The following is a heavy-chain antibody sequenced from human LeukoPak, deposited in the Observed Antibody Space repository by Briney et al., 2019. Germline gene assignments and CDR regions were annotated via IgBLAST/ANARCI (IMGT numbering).Heavy chain of an antibody. J-gene: IGHJ3*02. Sequence: ASVKVSCKASGYTFTGYYMHWVRQAPGQGLEWMGWINPNSGGTNYAQKFQGRVTMTRDTSISTAYVELSRLRSDDTAVYYCARVPPTADAFDIWGQGTMVTVSS. CDR2: INPNSGGT. CDR1: GYTFTGYY. V-gene: IGHV1-2*02. CDR3: ARVPPTADAFDI. D-gene: IGHD5-18*01.